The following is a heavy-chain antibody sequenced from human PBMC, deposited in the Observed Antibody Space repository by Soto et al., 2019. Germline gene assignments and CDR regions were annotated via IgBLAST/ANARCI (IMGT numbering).Heavy chain of an antibody. CDR1: GGSISSYY. D-gene: IGHD6-13*01. V-gene: IGHV4-59*01. J-gene: IGHJ3*02. CDR2: IYYSGST. CDR3: ARVPGWGSSWYAVDI. Sequence: SETLSLTCTVSGGSISSYYWSWIRQPPGKGLEWIGYIYYSGSTNYNPSLKSRVTIPLDTSKNQFSLKLSFVTAADTAVYYCARVPGWGSSWYAVDIWGQGTMVTVSS.